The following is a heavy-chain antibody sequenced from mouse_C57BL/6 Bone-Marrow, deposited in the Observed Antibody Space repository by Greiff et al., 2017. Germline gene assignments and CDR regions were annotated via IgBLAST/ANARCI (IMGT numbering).Heavy chain of an antibody. D-gene: IGHD2-5*01. J-gene: IGHJ2*01. CDR3: ARDRRAYYSNWNYFDY. Sequence: EVNLVESGGGLVKPGGSLKLSCAASGFTFSSYAMSWVRQTPEKRLEWVATISDGGSYTYYPDNVKGRFTISRDTAKNNLYLQMSHLKSEDTAMYYCARDRRAYYSNWNYFDYWGQGTTLTVSS. V-gene: IGHV5-4*01. CDR2: ISDGGSYT. CDR1: GFTFSSYA.